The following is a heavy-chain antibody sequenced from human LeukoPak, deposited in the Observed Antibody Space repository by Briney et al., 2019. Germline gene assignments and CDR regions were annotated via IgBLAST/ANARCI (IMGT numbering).Heavy chain of an antibody. J-gene: IGHJ4*02. CDR2: ISGSGGST. CDR3: ARGPSGYHNT. Sequence: GGSLRLSCAASGFTLSSYAMSWVRQAPGKGLEWVSAISGSGGSTYYADSVKGRFTTSRDNSKNTLYLQMNSLRAEDTAVYYCARGPSGYHNTGGQGTLVTVSS. V-gene: IGHV3-23*01. D-gene: IGHD5-12*01. CDR1: GFTLSSYA.